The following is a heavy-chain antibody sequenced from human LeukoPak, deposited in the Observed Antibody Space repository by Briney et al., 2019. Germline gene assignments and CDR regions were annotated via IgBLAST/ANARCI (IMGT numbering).Heavy chain of an antibody. J-gene: IGHJ4*02. CDR1: GFTLSSYS. D-gene: IGHD6-13*01. CDR3: ARARSYSSSWYGWGVYFDY. V-gene: IGHV3-53*01. Sequence: GGSLRLSCAASGFTLSSYSMNWVRQAPGKGLEWVSVIYSGGSTYYADSVKGRFTISRDNSKNTLYLQMNSLRAEDTAVYYCARARSYSSSWYGWGVYFDYWGQGTLVTVSS. CDR2: IYSGGST.